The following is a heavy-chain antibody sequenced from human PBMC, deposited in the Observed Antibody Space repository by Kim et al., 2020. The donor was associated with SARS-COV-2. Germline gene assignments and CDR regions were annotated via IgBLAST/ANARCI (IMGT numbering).Heavy chain of an antibody. CDR3: ARGHSGYRSSSRGPRRNNWFDP. D-gene: IGHD5-12*01. CDR1: GGSFSGYY. V-gene: IGHV4-34*01. Sequence: SETLSLTCAVYGGSFSGYYWSWIRQPPGKGLEWIGEINHSGSTNYNPSLKSRVTISVDTSKNQFSLKLSSVTAADTAVYYCARGHSGYRSSSRGPRRNNWFDPWGQGTLVTVSS. CDR2: INHSGST. J-gene: IGHJ5*02.